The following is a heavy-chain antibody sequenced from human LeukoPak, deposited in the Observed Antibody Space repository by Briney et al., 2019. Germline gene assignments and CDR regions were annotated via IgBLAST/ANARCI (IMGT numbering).Heavy chain of an antibody. V-gene: IGHV1-2*02. Sequence: ASVKVSCKASGYTFTGYYMHWVRQAPGQGLEWMGWINPNSGGTNYAQRFQDRVTMTRDTSISTAYMELSRLRSDDTAVYYCARDPTQYGHFDYWGQGTLVTVSS. J-gene: IGHJ4*02. CDR3: ARDPTQYGHFDY. CDR2: INPNSGGT. D-gene: IGHD3-10*01. CDR1: GYTFTGYY.